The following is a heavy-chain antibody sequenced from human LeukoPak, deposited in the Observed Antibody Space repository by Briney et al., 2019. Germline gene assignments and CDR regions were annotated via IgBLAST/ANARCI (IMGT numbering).Heavy chain of an antibody. V-gene: IGHV4-34*01. D-gene: IGHD6-19*01. Sequence: SETLSLTCAVYGGSLSVYYWSWIRQPPGKGLEWIGEINHSGSTNYNPSLKSRVTISVDTSKNQFSLKLSSVTAADTAVYYCATSAGYSSGRYFQHWGQGPLVTVSS. CDR3: ATSAGYSSGRYFQH. J-gene: IGHJ1*01. CDR2: INHSGST. CDR1: GGSLSVYY.